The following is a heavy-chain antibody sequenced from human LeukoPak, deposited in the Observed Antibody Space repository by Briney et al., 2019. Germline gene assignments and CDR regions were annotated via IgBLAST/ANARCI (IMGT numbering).Heavy chain of an antibody. D-gene: IGHD6-13*01. CDR2: IIPIFGTA. CDR1: GGTFSSYA. J-gene: IGHJ4*02. V-gene: IGHV1-69*13. Sequence: SVKVPCKASGGTFSSYAISWVRQAPGQGLEWMGGIIPIFGTANYAQKFQGRVTITADESTSTAYMELSSLRSEDTAVYYCARLVSSSSWIYFDYWGQGTLVTVSS. CDR3: ARLVSSSSWIYFDY.